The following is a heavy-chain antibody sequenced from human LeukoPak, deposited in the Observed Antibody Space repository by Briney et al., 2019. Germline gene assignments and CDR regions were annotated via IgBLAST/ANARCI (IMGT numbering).Heavy chain of an antibody. CDR2: FDPEDGET. J-gene: IGHJ4*02. CDR1: GYTLTELS. D-gene: IGHD2-15*01. V-gene: IGHV1-24*01. CDR3: ATVGLGYCSGGSCLRKYYLDY. Sequence: GASVKVSCKVSGYTLTELSMHWVRQAPGKGLEWMGGFDPEDGETIYAQKFQGRVTMTEDTSTDTAYMELSSLRSEDTAVYYCATVGLGYCSGGSCLRKYYLDYWGQGTLVTVSS.